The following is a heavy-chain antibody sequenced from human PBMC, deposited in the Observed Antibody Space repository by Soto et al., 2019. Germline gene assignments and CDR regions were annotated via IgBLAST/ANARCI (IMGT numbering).Heavy chain of an antibody. V-gene: IGHV5-51*01. D-gene: IGHD6-13*01. Sequence: PGEXLKISCKCSEYSFTTCRIGLVRQMPGKGLEWPGILYPCHSAPRYSPSFQGQVTISADKSISTAYLQWSSLKASDKAMYSCVRHVTAAAGRDSYYGMDVWGQGTTVTVSS. J-gene: IGHJ6*02. CDR2: LYPCHSAP. CDR3: VRHVTAAAGRDSYYGMDV. CDR1: EYSFTTCR.